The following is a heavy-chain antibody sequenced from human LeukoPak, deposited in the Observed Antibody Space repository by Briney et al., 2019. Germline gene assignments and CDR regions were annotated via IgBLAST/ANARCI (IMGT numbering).Heavy chain of an antibody. D-gene: IGHD3-10*01. V-gene: IGHV3-11*01. CDR1: GYTFSEYY. Sequence: KPGVSLRLSCEASGYTFSEYYMTWMRQAPGKGLEWVSYISNGGDMMEYADSVKGRFTISRDNARNSLFLQMNSLRPEDTAVYYCARSYLQLIYWGQGILVTVSS. CDR2: ISNGGDMM. CDR3: ARSYLQLIY. J-gene: IGHJ4*02.